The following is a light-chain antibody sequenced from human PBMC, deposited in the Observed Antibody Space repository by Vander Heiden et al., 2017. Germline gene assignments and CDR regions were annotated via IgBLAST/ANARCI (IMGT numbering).Light chain of an antibody. CDR3: QQYNSNLYT. J-gene: IGKJ2*01. Sequence: LMHQFPSTLTASVGDRVTITCRGILTIYSWLAWYQQKPGKAPKVLIHKASTLESVVLSRFSGSGSGTEFTLTISNLQPEDFGTYYCQQYNSNLYTFGQGTKVEIK. CDR1: LTIYSW. V-gene: IGKV1-5*03. CDR2: KAS.